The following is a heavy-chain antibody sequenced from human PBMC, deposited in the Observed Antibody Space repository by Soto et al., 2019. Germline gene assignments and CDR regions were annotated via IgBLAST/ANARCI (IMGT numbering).Heavy chain of an antibody. J-gene: IGHJ4*02. Sequence: PVGSLRLSCAASGFTFSSYAMSWVRRAPGKGLEWVSAISGSGGSKYYADSVKGRFTISRDNSKNTLYLQMNSLRAEDTAVYYCAKDRLNYYDSSGYYGSFDYWGQGTLVTVSS. CDR3: AKDRLNYYDSSGYYGSFDY. CDR2: ISGSGGSK. D-gene: IGHD3-22*01. CDR1: GFTFSSYA. V-gene: IGHV3-23*01.